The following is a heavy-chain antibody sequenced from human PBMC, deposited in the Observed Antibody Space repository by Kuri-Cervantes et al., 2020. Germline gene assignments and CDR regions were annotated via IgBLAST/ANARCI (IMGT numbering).Heavy chain of an antibody. CDR3: ARGGRYCSGGSCYETDAFDI. CDR2: INPNGGGT. D-gene: IGHD2-15*01. J-gene: IGHJ3*02. V-gene: IGHV1-18*01. Sequence: ASVKVSCKASGYTFTSYGISWVRQAPGQGLEWMGWINPNGGGTNYSQKFQGRVTITRDTSASTAYMELSSLRSEDTAVYYCARGGRYCSGGSCYETDAFDIWGQGTMVTVSS. CDR1: GYTFTSYG.